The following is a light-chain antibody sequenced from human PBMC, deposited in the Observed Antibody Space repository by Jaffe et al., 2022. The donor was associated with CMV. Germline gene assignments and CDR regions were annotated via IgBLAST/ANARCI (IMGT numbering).Light chain of an antibody. CDR1: SSDVGGYDY. V-gene: IGLV2-8*01. CDR3: SSYADSSKRV. CDR2: EVS. Sequence: QSALTQPPSASGSPGQSVTISCTGTSSDVGGYDYVSWYQQHPGKAPKLMIYEVSKRPSGVPDRFSGSKSGNTASLTVSGLQAEDEADYYCSSYADSSKRVFGGGTKLTVL. J-gene: IGLJ2*01.